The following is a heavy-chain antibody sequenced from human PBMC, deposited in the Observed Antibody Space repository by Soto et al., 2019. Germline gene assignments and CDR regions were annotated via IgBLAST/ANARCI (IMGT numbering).Heavy chain of an antibody. Sequence: GASVKVSCKASGYTFTSYGISWVRQAPGQGLEWMGWISAYNGNTNYAQKLQGRVTMTTDTSTSTAYMELRSLRSEDTAVYYCARGPDYDFWSGFTYYYYGMDVWGQGTTVTVSS. J-gene: IGHJ6*02. D-gene: IGHD3-3*01. CDR1: GYTFTSYG. CDR2: ISAYNGNT. V-gene: IGHV1-18*04. CDR3: ARGPDYDFWSGFTYYYYGMDV.